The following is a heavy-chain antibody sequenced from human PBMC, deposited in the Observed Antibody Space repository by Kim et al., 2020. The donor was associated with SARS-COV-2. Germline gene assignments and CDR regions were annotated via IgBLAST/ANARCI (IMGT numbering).Heavy chain of an antibody. J-gene: IGHJ4*02. D-gene: IGHD6-13*01. CDR3: AREPGASSSWGTNLDYFDY. V-gene: IGHV3-11*06. Sequence: GRFTMSRDNAKNSLYLQMNSLRAEDTAVYYCAREPGASSSWGTNLDYFDYWGQGTLVTVSS.